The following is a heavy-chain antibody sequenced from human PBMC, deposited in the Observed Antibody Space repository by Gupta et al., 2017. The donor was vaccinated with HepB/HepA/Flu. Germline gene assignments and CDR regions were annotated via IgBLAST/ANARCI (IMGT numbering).Heavy chain of an antibody. CDR2: IGGTGGNI. Sequence: EVQLLESGGGLVQPGGSLRLSCAASGFTFSSYAMSWVRQAPGKGLEWVSGIGGTGGNINYADSVKGRFIISRDNSENTLSLQMNSLRAEDTVVYYCANYMVRGVYFDFWGQGTRGTVSS. D-gene: IGHD3-10*01. CDR1: GFTFSSYA. CDR3: ANYMVRGVYFDF. J-gene: IGHJ4*02. V-gene: IGHV3-23*01.